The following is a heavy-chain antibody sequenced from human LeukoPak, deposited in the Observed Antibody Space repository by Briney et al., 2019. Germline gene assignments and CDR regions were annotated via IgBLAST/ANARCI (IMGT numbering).Heavy chain of an antibody. Sequence: GGSLRLSCAASGFTFSGSAMHWARQASGKGLECVVRIRSKSNSYATAYAASVKGRFTISRDDSKNTAYLQMNSLKTGDTAVYYCTSGRRDGSHLDPWGQGTLVTVSS. CDR2: IRSKSNSYAT. V-gene: IGHV3-73*01. J-gene: IGHJ5*02. CDR3: TSGRRDGSHLDP. CDR1: GFTFSGSA. D-gene: IGHD1-26*01.